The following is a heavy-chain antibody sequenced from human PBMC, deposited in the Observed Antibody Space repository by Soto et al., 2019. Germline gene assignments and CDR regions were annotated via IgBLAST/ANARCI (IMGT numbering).Heavy chain of an antibody. D-gene: IGHD3-3*01. CDR2: IRSKAYGGTT. V-gene: IGHV3-49*03. CDR3: TRDQHYYFWSGYPPDV. Sequence: PGGSLRLSCTASGLTFGDYAMSWFRQAPGKGREWVGFIRSKAYGGTTEYAASVKGRFTISRDDSKSIGYLQMNSLKTEDTAVYYCTRDQHYYFWSGYPPDVWGQGTPVTVSS. CDR1: GLTFGDYA. J-gene: IGHJ6*02.